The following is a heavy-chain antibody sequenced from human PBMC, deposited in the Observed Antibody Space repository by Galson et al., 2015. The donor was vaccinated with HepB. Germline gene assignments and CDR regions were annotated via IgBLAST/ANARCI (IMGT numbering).Heavy chain of an antibody. CDR2: ISAYNGNT. V-gene: IGHV1-18*01. D-gene: IGHD3-22*01. CDR3: ARDAKNIRKYYYDSSGYNY. CDR1: GYTCTSYG. Sequence: SVKVSCKASGYTCTSYGISWVRQAPGQGLEWMGWISAYNGNTNYAQKLQGRVTMTTDTSTSTAYMELRSLRSDDTAVYYCARDAKNIRKYYYDSSGYNYWGPGTLVPVSS. J-gene: IGHJ4*02.